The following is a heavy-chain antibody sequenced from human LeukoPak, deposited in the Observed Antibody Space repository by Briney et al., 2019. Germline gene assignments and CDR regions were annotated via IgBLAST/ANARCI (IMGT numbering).Heavy chain of an antibody. CDR1: GFTFSSYG. D-gene: IGHD3-10*01. Sequence: PGGSLRLSCAASGFTFSSYGMHWVRKAPGKVLEWGAFIRYDGTNTYYADSVKGRFTISRDNSKNTLYLQMNSLRAEDTDVYYCARDRGTMVRGKEKFDYWGQGTLVTVSS. CDR3: ARDRGTMVRGKEKFDY. J-gene: IGHJ4*02. CDR2: IRYDGTNT. V-gene: IGHV3-30*02.